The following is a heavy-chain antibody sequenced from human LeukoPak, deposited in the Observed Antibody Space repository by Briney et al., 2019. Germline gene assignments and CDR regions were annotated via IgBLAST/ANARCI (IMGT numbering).Heavy chain of an antibody. J-gene: IGHJ6*02. V-gene: IGHV1-69*04. D-gene: IGHD2-15*01. Sequence: ASVKVACKASGGTFSSYAISWVRQAPGQGLEWMGRIIPIFGIANYAQKFQGRVTITADKSTSTAYMELSSLRSEDTAVYYCARGVEVVVVAATPWADYGLDVWGQGTTVTVSS. CDR1: GGTFSSYA. CDR3: ARGVEVVVVAATPWADYGLDV. CDR2: IIPIFGIA.